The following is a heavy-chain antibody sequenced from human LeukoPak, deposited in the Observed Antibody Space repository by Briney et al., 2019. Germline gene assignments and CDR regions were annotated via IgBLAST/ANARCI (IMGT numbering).Heavy chain of an antibody. V-gene: IGHV4-34*01. D-gene: IGHD3-10*01. CDR1: GGSFSGYY. CDR3: ARGLSLWFGELSSTFHYYYYYGMDV. J-gene: IGHJ6*02. CDR2: INHSGST. Sequence: PSETLSLTCAVYGGSFSGYYWSWIRQPPGKGLEWIGEINHSGSTNYNPPLKSRVTISVDTSKNQFSLKLSSVTAADTAVYYCARGLSLWFGELSSTFHYYYYYGMDVWGQGTTVTVSS.